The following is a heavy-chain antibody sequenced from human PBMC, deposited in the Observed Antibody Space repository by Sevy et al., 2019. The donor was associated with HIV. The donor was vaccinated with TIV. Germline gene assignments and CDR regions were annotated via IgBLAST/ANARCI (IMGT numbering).Heavy chain of an antibody. V-gene: IGHV4-59*01. CDR2: IYYSGST. CDR1: GGSITSYY. D-gene: IGHD3-22*01. Sequence: SETLSLTCTVSGGSITSYYWSWIRQPPGKGLEWIDYIYYSGSTNFSPSLKSRVTMSVDTSKNQFSLKLSSVTAADTAVYYCARDHGTSYDTSAYDYWGQGTLVTVSS. CDR3: ARDHGTSYDTSAYDY. J-gene: IGHJ4*02.